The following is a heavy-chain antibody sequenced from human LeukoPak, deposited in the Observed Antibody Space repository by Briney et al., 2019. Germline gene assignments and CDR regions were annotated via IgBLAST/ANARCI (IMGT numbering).Heavy chain of an antibody. D-gene: IGHD5-12*01. Sequence: GGSLRLSCAASGFTFSSYAMNWVRQAPGKGLEWVSTVSGNSGSTYYADSVKGRFTISRDNSKNTLYLQMNNLRAEDAAVYYCAKDREYSAYDSDYWGQGTLVAVSS. J-gene: IGHJ4*02. V-gene: IGHV3-23*01. CDR2: VSGNSGST. CDR3: AKDREYSAYDSDY. CDR1: GFTFSSYA.